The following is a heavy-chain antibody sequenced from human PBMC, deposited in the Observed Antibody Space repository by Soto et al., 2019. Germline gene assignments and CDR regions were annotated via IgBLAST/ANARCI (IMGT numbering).Heavy chain of an antibody. Sequence: ASVKVSCKASGYTLIGYFIHWVRQAPGQGLEWMGWINPINGDTKYAQKFQGRVTMTRDTSISTAYMELTRLRSDDTAVFYCARDGALKGYQLLSNGMDVWGQGTTVTVSS. V-gene: IGHV1-2*02. J-gene: IGHJ6*02. CDR3: ARDGALKGYQLLSNGMDV. D-gene: IGHD2-2*01. CDR2: INPINGDT. CDR1: GYTLIGYF.